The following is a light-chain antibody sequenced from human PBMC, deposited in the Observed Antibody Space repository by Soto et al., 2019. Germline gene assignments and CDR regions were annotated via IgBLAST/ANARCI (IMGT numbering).Light chain of an antibody. CDR1: QSVSVNS. CDR2: AAS. V-gene: IGKV3-20*01. J-gene: IGKJ3*01. CDR3: QQYGGSPFT. Sequence: EIVLTQSPGTLSLSPGERATLSCRASQSVSVNSLAWYQQKGGQAPRLLIYAASTRATGVPDRFSGTGSGTDFALTISRLEPDDSAVYYCQQYGGSPFTFGGGTKVDIK.